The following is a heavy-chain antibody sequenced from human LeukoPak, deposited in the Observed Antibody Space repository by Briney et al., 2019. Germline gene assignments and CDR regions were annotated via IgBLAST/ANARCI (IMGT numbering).Heavy chain of an antibody. V-gene: IGHV6-1*01. CDR2: THYRSSWYT. CDR3: ARDVGTSGWHTFDY. CDR1: GGSFSGNNWA. D-gene: IGHD6-19*01. Sequence: SETLSLTCAISGGSFSGNNWAWNWNRQSPSRGLEWQGRTHYRSSWYTDYAVPMNGRITINPATSKTQFSLQLNSVTPDDTAVYYCARDVGTSGWHTFDYWGQGTLVTVSS. J-gene: IGHJ4*02.